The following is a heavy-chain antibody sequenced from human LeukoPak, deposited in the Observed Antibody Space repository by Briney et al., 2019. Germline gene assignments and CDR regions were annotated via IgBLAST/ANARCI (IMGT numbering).Heavy chain of an antibody. J-gene: IGHJ5*02. Sequence: GGSLRLSCAASGFTFDYFAMSWVRQTPGKGLEWIAYISRISTAIQYADSVKGRFTISRDNGENSLFLQMNSLRVEGTALYYCARDGYNWADLWGQGTLVTVSS. V-gene: IGHV3-48*01. CDR2: ISRISTAI. CDR1: GFTFDYFA. CDR3: ARDGYNWADL. D-gene: IGHD5-24*01.